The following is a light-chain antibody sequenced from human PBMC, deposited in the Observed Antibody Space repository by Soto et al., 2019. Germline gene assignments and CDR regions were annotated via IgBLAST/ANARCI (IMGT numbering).Light chain of an antibody. Sequence: QSALTQSPSASGSPGQSVTISCTGTSSDVGNDKYVSWYQQHPGKAPKLMIYEVSKRPSGVPDRFSGAKSGNTASLTVAGLQVEDEADYYCSSYAGSNLWVFGGGTQLTVL. CDR2: EVS. V-gene: IGLV2-8*01. CDR3: SSYAGSNLWV. CDR1: SSDVGNDKY. J-gene: IGLJ3*02.